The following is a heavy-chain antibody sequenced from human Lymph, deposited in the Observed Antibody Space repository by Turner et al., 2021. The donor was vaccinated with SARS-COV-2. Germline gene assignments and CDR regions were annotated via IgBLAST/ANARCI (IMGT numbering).Heavy chain of an antibody. J-gene: IGHJ6*02. V-gene: IGHV1-18*04. Sequence: QVQLVQSGAEVKKSGASVKVSCRASGYTFSSYGISWVRQAPGQVLEWMGWISVYNGYTNYAQKLQGRVTMTTDTSTSTAYMKLRSLRSDDTAVYYCAREGYCSSTSCYRGQYYYYGMDVWGQGTTVTVSS. CDR1: GYTFSSYG. CDR3: AREGYCSSTSCYRGQYYYYGMDV. D-gene: IGHD2-2*02. CDR2: ISVYNGYT.